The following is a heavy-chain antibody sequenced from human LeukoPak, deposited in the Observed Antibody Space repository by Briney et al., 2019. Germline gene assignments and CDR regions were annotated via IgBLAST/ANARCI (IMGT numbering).Heavy chain of an antibody. V-gene: IGHV4-38-2*02. J-gene: IGHJ4*02. D-gene: IGHD2-2*01. CDR1: GYSISSGSY. CDR2: IYHTGST. Sequence: SETPSLTCTVSGYSISSGSYWGWIRQPPGEGLEWIGNIYHTGSTYYNPSLKSRVTISVDTSKNQFSLNLNSVTAADAAVYYCTRRFCGSTSCYFDYWGQGTLVTVSS. CDR3: TRRFCGSTSCYFDY.